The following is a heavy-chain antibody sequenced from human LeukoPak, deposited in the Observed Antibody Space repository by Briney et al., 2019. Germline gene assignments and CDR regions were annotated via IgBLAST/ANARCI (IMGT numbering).Heavy chain of an antibody. J-gene: IGHJ4*02. CDR3: ARAAIQFDY. CDR1: GFTFSIYW. V-gene: IGHV3-7*01. D-gene: IGHD5-18*01. CDR2: IKQDGSEK. Sequence: GGSLRLSCAASGFTFSIYWMSWVRQAPGKGLEWVANIKQDGSEKYYVDSVKGRFTISRDNAKNSLYLQMNSLRTEGTAVYYCARAAIQFDYWGQGTLVTVSS.